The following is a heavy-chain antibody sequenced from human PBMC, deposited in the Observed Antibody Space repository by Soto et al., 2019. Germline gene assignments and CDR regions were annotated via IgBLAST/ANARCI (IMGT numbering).Heavy chain of an antibody. Sequence: DVQLLEYGGGLVQPGGSLTLSCAASRFIFSDFAMSWVRRAPGKGLEWVSAIGGGGTDTYYADSVKGRFTISRDNSKNTLYLQMNSLRDEDTAVYYCAKDAVPYNGKWDWFDSWGQGTLVTVSS. CDR1: RFIFSDFA. CDR2: IGGGGTDT. J-gene: IGHJ5*01. V-gene: IGHV3-23*01. D-gene: IGHD1-26*01. CDR3: AKDAVPYNGKWDWFDS.